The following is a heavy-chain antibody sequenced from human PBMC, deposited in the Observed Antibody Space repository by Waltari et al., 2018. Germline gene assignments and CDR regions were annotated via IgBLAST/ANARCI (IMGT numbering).Heavy chain of an antibody. CDR1: GFTFSSYA. CDR3: AKGGRNYCSGGSCPSPVDY. D-gene: IGHD2-15*01. CDR2: IYSGGSST. Sequence: EVQLLESGGGLVQPGGSLRLSCAASGFTFSSYAMSWVRQAPGKGLEWVSVIYSGGSSTYDADSVKGRFTISRDNSKNTLYLQMNSLRAEDTAVYYCAKGGRNYCSGGSCPSPVDYWGQGTLVTVSS. V-gene: IGHV3-23*03. J-gene: IGHJ4*02.